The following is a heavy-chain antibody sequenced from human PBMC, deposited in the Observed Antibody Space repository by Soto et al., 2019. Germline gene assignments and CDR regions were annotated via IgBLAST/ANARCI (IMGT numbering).Heavy chain of an antibody. Sequence: QVQLVESGGGVVQPGRSLRLSCAASGFTFSSYAMHWVRQAPGKGLEWVAVISYDGSNKYYADSVKGRFTISRDNSKNALYLQTNCLRAEDTAVYYCAWAGGYSYGYFDYWGKGTLVTVSS. CDR2: ISYDGSNK. J-gene: IGHJ4*02. V-gene: IGHV3-30-3*01. CDR3: AWAGGYSYGYFDY. CDR1: GFTFSSYA. D-gene: IGHD5-18*01.